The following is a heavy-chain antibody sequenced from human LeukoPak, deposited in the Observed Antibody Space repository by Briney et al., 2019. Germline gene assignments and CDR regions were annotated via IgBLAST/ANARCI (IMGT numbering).Heavy chain of an antibody. V-gene: IGHV4-59*11. J-gene: IGHJ4*02. Sequence: PSETLSLTCTVSGGSISSHYWSWIRQPPGKGLEWIGYIYYSGSTNYSPSLKSRVTISVDTSKNQFSLKLSSVTAADTAVYYCARVDSSAIDYWGQGTLVTVSS. CDR1: GGSISSHY. D-gene: IGHD6-6*01. CDR3: ARVDSSAIDY. CDR2: IYYSGST.